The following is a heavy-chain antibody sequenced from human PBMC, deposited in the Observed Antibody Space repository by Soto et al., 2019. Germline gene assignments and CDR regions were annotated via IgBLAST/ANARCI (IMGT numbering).Heavy chain of an antibody. D-gene: IGHD2-21*02. CDR1: GITFTNAG. CDR2: LKSRRDGGAS. Sequence: GGSLSRSCATSGITFTNAGSGWVRQAPGKGLEWIGRLKSRRDGGASDFAAPVKGRVSISKDESKNTLYLQMNSLKTEDTAVYYCTTDGGVTAYPLFWAWGQGTVVTVAS. J-gene: IGHJ5*02. V-gene: IGHV3-15*01. CDR3: TTDGGVTAYPLFWA.